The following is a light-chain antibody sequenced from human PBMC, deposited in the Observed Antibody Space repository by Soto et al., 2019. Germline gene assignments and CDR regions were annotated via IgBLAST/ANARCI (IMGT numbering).Light chain of an antibody. CDR3: CSYAGSHTWV. J-gene: IGLJ3*02. V-gene: IGLV2-11*01. Sequence: QSVLTQPRSVSGSPGQSVTISCTGTSSDVGSYYYVSWYQQHPDKAPKLLIYDVSKRTSGVPDRFSGSKSGNTASLTISGLHADDEADYYCCSYAGSHTWVFGGGTKLTVL. CDR2: DVS. CDR1: SSDVGSYYY.